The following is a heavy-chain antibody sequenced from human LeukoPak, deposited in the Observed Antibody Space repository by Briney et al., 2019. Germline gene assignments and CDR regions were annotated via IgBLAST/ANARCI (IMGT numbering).Heavy chain of an antibody. Sequence: PGGSLRLSCAASGFTFSSYAMSWVRQAPGKGLEWVSAISGSGGSTYYADSVKGRFTISRDNSKNTPYLQMNSLRAEDTAVYYRAKESGIAAAGTSPYFQHWGQGTLVTVSS. J-gene: IGHJ1*01. D-gene: IGHD6-13*01. CDR3: AKESGIAAAGTSPYFQH. CDR2: ISGSGGST. V-gene: IGHV3-23*01. CDR1: GFTFSSYA.